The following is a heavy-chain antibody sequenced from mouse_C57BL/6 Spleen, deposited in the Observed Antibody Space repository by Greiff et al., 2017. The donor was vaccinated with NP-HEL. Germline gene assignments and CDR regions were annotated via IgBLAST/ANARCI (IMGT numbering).Heavy chain of an antibody. J-gene: IGHJ1*03. CDR3: ATITTVVGYFDV. V-gene: IGHV1-26*01. Sequence: EVKLQQSGPELVKPGASVKISCKASGYTFTDYYMNWVKQSHGKSLEWIGDINPNNGGTSYNQKFKGKATLTVDKSSSTAYMELRSLTSEDSAVYYCATITTVVGYFDVWGTGTTVTVSS. CDR2: INPNNGGT. D-gene: IGHD1-1*01. CDR1: GYTFTDYY.